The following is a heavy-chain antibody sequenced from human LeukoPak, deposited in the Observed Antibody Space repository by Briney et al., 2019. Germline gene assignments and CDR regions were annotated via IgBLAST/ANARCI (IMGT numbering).Heavy chain of an antibody. CDR2: IYYSGIT. CDR3: ASNRRDGQNWELYFDY. J-gene: IGHJ4*02. CDR1: DGSIRSSSYY. D-gene: IGHD5-24*01. V-gene: IGHV4-39*07. Sequence: NPSEPLSLTCTVSDGSIRSSSYYWGWIRQPPGKGLQWMGCIYYSGITHYKPSLNNRVSISVDESKHQFSLKLSCDTAADTAVYYCASNRRDGQNWELYFDYWGQGTLVTVSS.